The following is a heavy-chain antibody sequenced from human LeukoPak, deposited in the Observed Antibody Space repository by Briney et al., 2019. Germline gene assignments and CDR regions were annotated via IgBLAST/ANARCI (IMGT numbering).Heavy chain of an antibody. V-gene: IGHV4-39*07. Sequence: ASETLSLTCTVSGGSISSSSYYWGWIRQPPGKGLEWIGSIYYSGSTYYNPSLKSRVTISVDTSKNQFSLKLSSVTAADTAVYYCARGLYGGNPDYWGQGTLVTVSS. J-gene: IGHJ4*02. CDR3: ARGLYGGNPDY. CDR2: IYYSGST. CDR1: GGSISSSSYY. D-gene: IGHD4-23*01.